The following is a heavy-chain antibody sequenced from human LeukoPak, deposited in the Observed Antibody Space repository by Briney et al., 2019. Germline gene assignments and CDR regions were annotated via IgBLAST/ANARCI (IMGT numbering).Heavy chain of an antibody. CDR1: GYTFTSYD. J-gene: IGHJ6*03. V-gene: IGHV1-8*01. CDR3: ARGPYSYGLVYYYYMDV. CDR2: MNPNSGNT. D-gene: IGHD5-18*01. Sequence: ASVEVSCKASGYTFTSYDINWVRQATGQGLEWMGWMNPNSGNTGYAQKFQGRVTMTRNTSISTAYMELSGLRSEDTAVYYCARGPYSYGLVYYYYMDVWGKGTTVTVSS.